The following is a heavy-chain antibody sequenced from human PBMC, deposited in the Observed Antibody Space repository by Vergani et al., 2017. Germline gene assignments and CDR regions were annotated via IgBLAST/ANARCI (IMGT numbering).Heavy chain of an antibody. Sequence: QVQLQRWGAGLLKPSETRSLTCAGYGGSFSGYYWSWIRQPPGKGLEWIGEIKHSGSTNNNPSLKSRVTISVDTSKNQFSLKLSSVTAADTAVYYCARVSGPVVRGHYGMDVWGQGTTVTVSS. V-gene: IGHV4-34*01. D-gene: IGHD3-10*01. J-gene: IGHJ6*02. CDR2: IKHSGST. CDR3: ARVSGPVVRGHYGMDV. CDR1: GGSFSGYY.